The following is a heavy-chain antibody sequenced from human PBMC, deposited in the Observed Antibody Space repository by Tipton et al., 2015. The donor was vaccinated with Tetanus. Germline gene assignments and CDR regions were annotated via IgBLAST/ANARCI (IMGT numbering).Heavy chain of an antibody. CDR3: AKDLGYCTSTSCYGEPDYDYYYGMDV. D-gene: IGHD2-2*01. J-gene: IGHJ6*02. Sequence: SLRLSCAASGFSSTNHGMHWVRQAPGKGLEWVAIISFNGAYEYYAESVKGRFSISRDTSKNTVSLQMNSLRADETAVYYCAKDLGYCTSTSCYGEPDYDYYYGMDVWGQGTTVTVAS. CDR2: ISFNGAYE. V-gene: IGHV3-30*18. CDR1: GFSSTNHG.